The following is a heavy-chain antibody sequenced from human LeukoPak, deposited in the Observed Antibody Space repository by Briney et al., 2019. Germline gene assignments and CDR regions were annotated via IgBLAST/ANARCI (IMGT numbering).Heavy chain of an antibody. CDR2: IYSGGST. V-gene: IGHV3-66*01. Sequence: PGGSLRLSCAASGFTVSSNYMSWVRQAPGKGLEWVSAIYSGGSTYYADSVKGRFTISRDNSKNTLYLQMNSLRAEDTAVYYCARDLGRTTFDYWGQGTLVTVSS. J-gene: IGHJ4*02. CDR1: GFTVSSNY. CDR3: ARDLGRTTFDY. D-gene: IGHD1-7*01.